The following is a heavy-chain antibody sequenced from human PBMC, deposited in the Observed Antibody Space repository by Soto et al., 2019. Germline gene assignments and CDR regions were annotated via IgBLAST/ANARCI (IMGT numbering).Heavy chain of an antibody. J-gene: IGHJ4*02. V-gene: IGHV1-24*01. CDR3: ARVSGYSYGTSDY. CDR2: ISPENGKT. CDR1: GYTLTVLS. D-gene: IGHD5-18*01. Sequence: ASVNVSCKVSGYTLTVLSMHWVRQAPGKGLEWMGWISPENGKTNYAQKLQGRVTMTTDTSTSTAYMELRSLRSDDTAVYYCARVSGYSYGTSDYWGQGTLVTVSS.